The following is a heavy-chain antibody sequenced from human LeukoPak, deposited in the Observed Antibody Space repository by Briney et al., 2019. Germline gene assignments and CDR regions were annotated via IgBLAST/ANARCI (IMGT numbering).Heavy chain of an antibody. J-gene: IGHJ6*02. CDR2: ISGSGGST. CDR1: GFTFSSYA. CDR3: AKALDYYDSSGYYSGGHGMDV. Sequence: GGSLRLSCAASGFTFSSYAMSWVRQAPGKGLEWVSAISGSGGSTYYADSVKGRFTISRDNSKNTLYLQMNSLRAEDTAAYYCAKALDYYDSSGYYSGGHGMDVWGQGTTVTVSS. D-gene: IGHD3-22*01. V-gene: IGHV3-23*01.